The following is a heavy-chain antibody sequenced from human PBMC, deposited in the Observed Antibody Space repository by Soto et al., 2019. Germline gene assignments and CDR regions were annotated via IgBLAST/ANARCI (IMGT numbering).Heavy chain of an antibody. Sequence: EVQLLESGGVLVQPGGSLRLSCEASGFTFETTDLSWVRQAPGKGLEWVATISGTGLSKYYAGSMKSRFIISRDNSRNTLYLQMNSLRAEDTAIYYCASAGSVNEYMWETHFWCQGTPVTVSS. CDR1: GFTFETTD. CDR2: ISGTGLSK. V-gene: IGHV3-23*01. CDR3: ASAGSVNEYMWETHF. D-gene: IGHD1-26*01. J-gene: IGHJ4*02.